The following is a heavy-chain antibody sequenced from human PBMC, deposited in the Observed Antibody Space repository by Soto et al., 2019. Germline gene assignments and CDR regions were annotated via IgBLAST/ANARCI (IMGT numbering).Heavy chain of an antibody. V-gene: IGHV3-30*18. CDR3: AKDQSSSSWYRAPYYYYMDV. Sequence: GGSLRLSFAASGFTFSSYGMHWVRQAPGKGLEWVAVISYDGSNKYYADSVKGRFTISRDNSKNTLYLQMNSLRAEDTAVYYCAKDQSSSSWYRAPYYYYMDVWGKGTTVTVSS. CDR1: GFTFSSYG. D-gene: IGHD6-13*01. CDR2: ISYDGSNK. J-gene: IGHJ6*03.